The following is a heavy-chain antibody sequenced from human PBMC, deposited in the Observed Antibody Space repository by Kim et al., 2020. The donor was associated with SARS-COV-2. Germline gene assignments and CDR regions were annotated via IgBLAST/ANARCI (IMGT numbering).Heavy chain of an antibody. V-gene: IGHV1-18*01. D-gene: IGHD3-10*01. CDR1: GYTFTTYG. CDR3: ARWFDFGYGSGSYYPVDY. CDR2: ISAYNGKT. J-gene: IGHJ4*02. Sequence: ASVKVSCKASGYTFTTYGISWVRQVPGQGLEWMGWISAYNGKTNYAQKVQGRVTMTTDTSTSTAYMELRSLRSDDTAVYYCARWFDFGYGSGSYYPVDYWGQGTLVPVSS.